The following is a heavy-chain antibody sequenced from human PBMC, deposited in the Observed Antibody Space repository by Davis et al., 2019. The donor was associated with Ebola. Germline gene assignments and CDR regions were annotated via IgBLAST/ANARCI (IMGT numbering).Heavy chain of an antibody. CDR3: ARLSPVGATVDY. D-gene: IGHD1-26*01. J-gene: IGHJ4*02. Sequence: PSETLSLTCAVSGDSISSSRYHWGWVRQSPDKGLEWIGNFYDSGSTYYNPSFRSRVTISVDSTSNHFSLRLTSVTAADTAVYYCARLSPVGATVDYWGQGSLVTVSS. CDR1: GDSISSSRYH. V-gene: IGHV4-39*02. CDR2: FYDSGST.